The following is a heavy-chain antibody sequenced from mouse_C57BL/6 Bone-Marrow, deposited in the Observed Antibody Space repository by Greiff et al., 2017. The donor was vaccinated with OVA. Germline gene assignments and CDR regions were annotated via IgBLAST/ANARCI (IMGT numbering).Heavy chain of an antibody. Sequence: DVKLVESGPELVKPGASVKIPCKASGYTFTDYNMDWVKQSHGKSLEWIGDINPNNGGTIYNQKFKGKATLTVDKSSSTAYMELRSLTSEDTAVYYCARRGRNTGYFDYWGQGTTLTVSS. CDR3: ARRGRNTGYFDY. CDR1: GYTFTDYN. V-gene: IGHV1-18*01. CDR2: INPNNGGT. D-gene: IGHD6-1*01. J-gene: IGHJ2*01.